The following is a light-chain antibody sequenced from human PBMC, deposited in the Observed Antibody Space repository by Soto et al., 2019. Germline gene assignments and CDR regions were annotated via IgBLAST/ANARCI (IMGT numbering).Light chain of an antibody. CDR3: SSYTTSASYV. CDR1: SSDVGAYNF. J-gene: IGLJ1*01. Sequence: QSALTQPASVSGSPGQSITISCTGTSSDVGAYNFVSWYQHHPGRAPKLIIYEVTIRPSGVSNRFSGSKSGNTASLTISGLQAEAEADYYCSSYTTSASYVFGSGTKVTVL. V-gene: IGLV2-14*01. CDR2: EVT.